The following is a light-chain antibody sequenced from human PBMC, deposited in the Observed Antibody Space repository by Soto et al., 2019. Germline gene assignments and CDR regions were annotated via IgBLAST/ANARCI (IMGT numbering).Light chain of an antibody. CDR2: GAS. CDR3: QQRSNWPLT. CDR1: QSVSSD. V-gene: IGKV3-15*01. Sequence: EIVMTQSPATLSVSPGERATLSCRASQSVSSDLAWYHQKPGQAPRLLIYGASTRATGIPARFSGSGSGTEFTLTISRLEPEDFAVYYCQQRSNWPLTFGAGTKVDIK. J-gene: IGKJ4*01.